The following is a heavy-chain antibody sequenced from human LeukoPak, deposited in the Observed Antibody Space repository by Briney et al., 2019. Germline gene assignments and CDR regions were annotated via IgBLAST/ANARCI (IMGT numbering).Heavy chain of an antibody. D-gene: IGHD4-17*01. Sequence: PSETLSLTCAVYGGSFSGYYWSWIRQPPGKGLEWIGEINRSGSTNYNASLKSRGTISVDTSKNQFSLKLSSVTAADTAVYYCARDGGFYGDDTIDDCGQGTLVTVSS. V-gene: IGHV4-34*01. CDR2: INRSGST. CDR3: ARDGGFYGDDTIDD. J-gene: IGHJ4*02. CDR1: GGSFSGYY.